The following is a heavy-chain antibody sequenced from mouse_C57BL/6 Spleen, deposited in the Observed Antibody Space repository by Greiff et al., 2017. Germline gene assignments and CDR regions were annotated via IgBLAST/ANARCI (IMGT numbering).Heavy chain of an antibody. J-gene: IGHJ2*01. V-gene: IGHV14-4*01. CDR3: TTGSPDY. Sequence: EVQLQQSGTELVRPGASVKLSCTASGFNIKDDYMHWVKQRPEQGLEWIGWIDPENGDTEYASKFQGKATITADTSSNTAYLQLSSLTSEDTAVYYCTTGSPDYWGQGTTRTAAS. CDR2: IDPENGDT. CDR1: GFNIKDDY.